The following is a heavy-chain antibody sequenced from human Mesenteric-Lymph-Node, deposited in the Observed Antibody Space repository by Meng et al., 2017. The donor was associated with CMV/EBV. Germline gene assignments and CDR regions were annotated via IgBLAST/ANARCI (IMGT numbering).Heavy chain of an antibody. Sequence: ASVKVSCKASGYTFTDNYMHWVRQATGQGLEWMGWISAYNGNTNYAQKLQGRVTMTTDTSTSTAYMELRSLRSDDTAVYYCARGPLPQEIGMDVWGQGTTVTVSS. CDR2: ISAYNGNT. J-gene: IGHJ6*02. CDR3: ARGPLPQEIGMDV. V-gene: IGHV1-18*01. CDR1: GYTFTDNY.